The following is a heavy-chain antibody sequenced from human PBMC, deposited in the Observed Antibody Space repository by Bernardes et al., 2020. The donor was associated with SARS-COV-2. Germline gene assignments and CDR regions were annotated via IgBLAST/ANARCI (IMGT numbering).Heavy chain of an antibody. CDR2: MDLGGSTR. CDR1: GFTFSSHW. V-gene: IGHV3-7*01. J-gene: IGHJ4*02. D-gene: IGHD3-10*01. Sequence: GGSLRLSCVASGFTFSSHWMDWVRQAPGKGLEWVASMDLGGSTRNYLDSVKGRFTISRDNARNSLYLQMNSLRAEDTAVYYCARVRGPYNPFDYWGQGALVTGSS. CDR3: ARVRGPYNPFDY.